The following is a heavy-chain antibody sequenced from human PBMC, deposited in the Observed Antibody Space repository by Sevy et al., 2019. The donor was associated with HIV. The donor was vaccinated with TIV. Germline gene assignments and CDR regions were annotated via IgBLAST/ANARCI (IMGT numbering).Heavy chain of an antibody. J-gene: IGHJ4*02. CDR1: GFTFSNAW. V-gene: IGHV3-15*01. D-gene: IGHD3-10*01. Sequence: GGCLRLSCAASGFTFSNAWMSWVRQAPGKGLEWVGRIKSKTDGGTTDYAAPVKGRFTISRDESKNTLYLQMNSLKTEETATHDCTTESKKRGLSALLDYWGQGTLVTVSS. CDR3: TTESKKRGLSALLDY. CDR2: IKSKTDGGTT.